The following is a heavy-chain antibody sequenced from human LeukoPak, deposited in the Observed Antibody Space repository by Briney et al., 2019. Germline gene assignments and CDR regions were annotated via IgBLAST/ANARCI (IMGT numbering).Heavy chain of an antibody. J-gene: IGHJ4*02. V-gene: IGHV3-7*03. D-gene: IGHD3-10*01. CDR3: ARDWGKPWFGVPSFDY. CDR1: GFTFSSYW. CDR2: IKQDGSEK. Sequence: GGSLRLSCAASGFTFSSYWMSWVRQAPGKGLEWVANIKQDGSEKYYVDSVKGRFTISRDNAKNSLYLQMNSLRAEDTAVYYCARDWGKPWFGVPSFDYWGQGTLVTVSS.